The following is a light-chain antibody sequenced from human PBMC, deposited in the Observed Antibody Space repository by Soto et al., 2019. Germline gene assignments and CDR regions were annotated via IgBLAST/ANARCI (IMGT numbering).Light chain of an antibody. CDR2: GAS. CDR1: QDVSSN. J-gene: IGKJ4*01. V-gene: IGKV3-15*01. CDR3: QQYIRWPLT. Sequence: EIVVTQSPTTLSVSHGERATLSFRASQDVSSNLAWYQQKPGQAPSLLIYGASTRATGTPARFSGSGSGTEFTLTISSLQSEDYAVYFCQQYIRWPLTFGGGTKVDI.